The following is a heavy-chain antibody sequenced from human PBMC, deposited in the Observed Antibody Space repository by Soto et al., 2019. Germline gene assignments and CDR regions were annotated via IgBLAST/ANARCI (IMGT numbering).Heavy chain of an antibody. CDR1: GGSISSYY. D-gene: IGHD2-2*01. CDR3: ARARQSSCSSTSCLSYYFDY. Sequence: SETLSLTCTVSGGSISSYYWSWVRQPPGKGLEWIGYIYYSGSTNYNPSLKSRVTISVDTSKNQFSLKLSSVTAADTAVYYCARARQSSCSSTSCLSYYFDYWGKEPRVTVPP. J-gene: IGHJ4*02. V-gene: IGHV4-59*08. CDR2: IYYSGST.